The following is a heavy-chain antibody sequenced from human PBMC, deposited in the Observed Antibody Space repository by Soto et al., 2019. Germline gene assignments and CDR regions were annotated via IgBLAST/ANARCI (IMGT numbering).Heavy chain of an antibody. CDR3: ASRVGATTQSYFDY. CDR1: GGTFSSYA. D-gene: IGHD1-26*01. CDR2: IIPIFGTA. Sequence: SVKVSCKASGGTFSSYAISWVRQAPGQGLEWMGGIIPIFGTANYAQKFQGRVTITADESTSTAYMELSSLRSEDTAVYYCASRVGATTQSYFDYWGQGTLVTVSS. J-gene: IGHJ4*02. V-gene: IGHV1-69*13.